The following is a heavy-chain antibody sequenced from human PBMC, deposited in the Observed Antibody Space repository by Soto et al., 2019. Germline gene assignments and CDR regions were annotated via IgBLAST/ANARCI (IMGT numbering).Heavy chain of an antibody. V-gene: IGHV3-30-3*01. J-gene: IGHJ4*02. CDR3: ASPGHYCSGGSCYFDY. Sequence: GGSLRLSCAASGFTFSSYAMHWVRQAPGKGLEWVAVISNDGSNKYYADSVKGRFTISRDNSKNTLYLQMNSLRAEDTAVYYCASPGHYCSGGSCYFDYWGQGTLVTVSS. CDR1: GFTFSSYA. CDR2: ISNDGSNK. D-gene: IGHD2-15*01.